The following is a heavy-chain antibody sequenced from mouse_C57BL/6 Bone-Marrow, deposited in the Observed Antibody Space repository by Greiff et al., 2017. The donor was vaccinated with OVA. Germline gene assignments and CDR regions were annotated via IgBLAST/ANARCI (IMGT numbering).Heavy chain of an antibody. Sequence: EVQLQESGAELVRPGASVKLSCTASGFNIKDDYMHWVKERPEQGLEWIGGIDPENGDTEYAAKFQGKATITADTSSNTVYLQLSSLTSEDTAVYYCTTYRYWGQGTTLTVSS. V-gene: IGHV14-4*01. CDR1: GFNIKDDY. CDR2: IDPENGDT. CDR3: TTYRY. J-gene: IGHJ2*01.